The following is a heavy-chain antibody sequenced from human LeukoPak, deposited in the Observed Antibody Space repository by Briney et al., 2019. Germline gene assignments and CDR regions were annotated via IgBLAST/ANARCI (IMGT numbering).Heavy chain of an antibody. D-gene: IGHD3-9*01. Sequence: GGSLRLSCAASGFSFSSYTMNWVRQAPGKGLVWVSRINSDGSSTSYADSVKGRFTISRDNAKNTLYLQMNSLRAEDTAVYYCARGYYDIDYWGQGTLVTASS. J-gene: IGHJ4*02. CDR1: GFSFSSYT. CDR2: INSDGSST. V-gene: IGHV3-74*01. CDR3: ARGYYDIDY.